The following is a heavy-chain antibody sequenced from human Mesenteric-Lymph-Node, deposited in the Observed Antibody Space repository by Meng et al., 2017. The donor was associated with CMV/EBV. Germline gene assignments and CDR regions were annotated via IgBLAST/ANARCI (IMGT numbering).Heavy chain of an antibody. Sequence: GESLKISCAASGFTFSSYWMSWVRQAPGKGLEWVANIKQDGSEKYYVDSVKGRFTISRDNAKNSLYLQMNSLRAEDTAIYFCARDGYCSGGSCRVGYYYYGMDVWGQGTTVTVSS. CDR2: IKQDGSEK. CDR1: GFTFSSYW. V-gene: IGHV3-7*01. CDR3: ARDGYCSGGSCRVGYYYYGMDV. D-gene: IGHD2-15*01. J-gene: IGHJ6*02.